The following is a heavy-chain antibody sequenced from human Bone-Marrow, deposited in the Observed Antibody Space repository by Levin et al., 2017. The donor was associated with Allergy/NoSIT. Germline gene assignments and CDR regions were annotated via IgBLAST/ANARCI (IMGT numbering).Heavy chain of an antibody. CDR1: GFTVSNNY. CDR3: ARDGPAKPWA. D-gene: IGHD2-2*01. J-gene: IGHJ3*01. CDR2: IYSTGVT. V-gene: IGHV3-53*01. Sequence: GGSPRLSCAVSGFTVSNNYMNWVRQAPGRGLDWVSLIYSTGVTHYADSVKGRFTISRDSSKNTLYLQMDSLRVEDTAVYYCARDGPAKPWAWGQGTMVTVSS.